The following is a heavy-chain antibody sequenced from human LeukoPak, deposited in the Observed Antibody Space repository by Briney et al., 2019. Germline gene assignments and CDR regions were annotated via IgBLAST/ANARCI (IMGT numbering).Heavy chain of an antibody. Sequence: PGGSLRLSCAASGFTFSTYAMHWVRQAPGKGLEWVAVISYDGSNKYYADSVKGRFTISRDNSKNTLYLQMNSLRAEDTAMYYCARDLGYSSSGWFDPWGQGTLVTVSS. CDR2: ISYDGSNK. V-gene: IGHV3-30-3*01. D-gene: IGHD6-6*01. J-gene: IGHJ5*02. CDR3: ARDLGYSSSGWFDP. CDR1: GFTFSTYA.